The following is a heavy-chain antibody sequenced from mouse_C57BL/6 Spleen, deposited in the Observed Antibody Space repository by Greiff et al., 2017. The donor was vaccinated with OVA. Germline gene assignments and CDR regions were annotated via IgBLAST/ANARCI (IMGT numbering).Heavy chain of an antibody. CDR1: GYTFTSYW. Sequence: VQLQQPGAELVKPGASVKMSCKASGYTFTSYWITWVKQRPGQGLEWIGDIYPGSGSTNYNEKFKSKATLTVDTSSSTAYMQLSSLTSEDSAVYYCAREEINYGSSYGFAYWGQGTLVTVSA. V-gene: IGHV1-55*01. D-gene: IGHD1-1*01. CDR2: IYPGSGST. J-gene: IGHJ3*01. CDR3: AREEINYGSSYGFAY.